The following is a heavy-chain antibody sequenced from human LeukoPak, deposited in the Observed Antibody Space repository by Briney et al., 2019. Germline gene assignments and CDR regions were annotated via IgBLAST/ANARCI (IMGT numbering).Heavy chain of an antibody. V-gene: IGHV4-39*01. Sequence: SEALSLTCTVSGGSISSSSYYWGWIRQPPGKGLEWIGSIYYSGSTYYNPSLKSRVTISVDTSKNQFSLKLSSVTAADTAVYYSARRPFERWLQSGWYFDLWGRGTLVTVSS. CDR3: ARRPFERWLQSGWYFDL. D-gene: IGHD5-24*01. CDR1: GGSISSSSYY. J-gene: IGHJ2*01. CDR2: IYYSGST.